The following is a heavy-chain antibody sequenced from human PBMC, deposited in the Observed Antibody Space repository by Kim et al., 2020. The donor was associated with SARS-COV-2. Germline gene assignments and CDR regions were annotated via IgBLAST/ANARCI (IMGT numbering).Heavy chain of an antibody. D-gene: IGHD3-16*02. CDR2: ISAYNGNT. CDR1: GYTFTSYG. Sequence: ASVKVSCKASGYTFTSYGISWVRQAPGQGLEWMGWISAYNGNTNYAQKLQGRVTMTTDTSTSTAYMELRSLRSDDTAVYYCARAPDYDYVWGSYREKGAGFDPWGQGTLVTVSS. J-gene: IGHJ5*02. CDR3: ARAPDYDYVWGSYREKGAGFDP. V-gene: IGHV1-18*04.